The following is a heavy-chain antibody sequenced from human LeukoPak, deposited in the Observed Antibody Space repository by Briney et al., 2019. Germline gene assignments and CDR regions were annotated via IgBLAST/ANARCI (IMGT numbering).Heavy chain of an antibody. CDR3: ARDRPNTGYDFDY. J-gene: IGHJ4*02. Sequence: GGSLRLSCAASGFTLSSYEMNWVRQAPGKGLEWLSYITSSSSSIFYADSVKGRFTISRDNAKNSLYLQMNSLRDDDTAVYYCARDRPNTGYDFDYWGQGALVTVSS. V-gene: IGHV3-48*02. D-gene: IGHD5-12*01. CDR2: ITSSSSSI. CDR1: GFTLSSYE.